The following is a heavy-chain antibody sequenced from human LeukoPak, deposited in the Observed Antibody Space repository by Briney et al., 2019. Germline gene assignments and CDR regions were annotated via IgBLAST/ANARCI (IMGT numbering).Heavy chain of an antibody. V-gene: IGHV3-74*01. D-gene: IGHD3-10*01. J-gene: IGHJ4*02. Sequence: AVSLRLSCAASRFTFSSYWMHWVRQAPGKGLVWVSRINSDGSSTSYADSVKGRFTISRDNAKNTLYLQMNSLRAEDTAVYYCARVSPGELLYDYWGQGTLVTVSS. CDR2: INSDGSST. CDR3: ARVSPGELLYDY. CDR1: RFTFSSYW.